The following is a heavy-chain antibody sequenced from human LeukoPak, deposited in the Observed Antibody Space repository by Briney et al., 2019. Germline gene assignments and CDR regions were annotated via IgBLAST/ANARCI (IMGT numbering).Heavy chain of an antibody. D-gene: IGHD3-16*01. CDR1: GFTFSSYG. CDR2: ISSRSTYI. CDR3: AKSTRAVMAMMDV. V-gene: IGHV3-21*01. Sequence: GGSLRLSCAASGFTFSSYGMHWVRQAPGKGLEWVSSISSRSTYIYYADSVKGRFTISRDNAKDSLYLQMNSLRAEDTAVYFCAKSTRAVMAMMDVWGKGTTVTVSS. J-gene: IGHJ6*04.